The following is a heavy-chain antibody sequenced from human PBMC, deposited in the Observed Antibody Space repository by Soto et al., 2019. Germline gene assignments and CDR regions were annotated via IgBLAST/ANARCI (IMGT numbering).Heavy chain of an antibody. Sequence: SETLSLTCTVSGGSISSYYWSWIRQPPGKGLEWIGYIYYSGSTNYNPSLKSRVTISVDTSKNQFSLKLSSVTAADTAVYYCARDEGYCSGGSCYDWFDPWGQGTLVTVSS. J-gene: IGHJ5*02. D-gene: IGHD2-15*01. CDR1: GGSISSYY. CDR2: IYYSGST. V-gene: IGHV4-59*01. CDR3: ARDEGYCSGGSCYDWFDP.